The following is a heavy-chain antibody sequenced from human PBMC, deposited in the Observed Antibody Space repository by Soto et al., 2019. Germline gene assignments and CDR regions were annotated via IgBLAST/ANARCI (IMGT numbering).Heavy chain of an antibody. Sequence: QVQLVESGGGVVQPGRSLRLSCAASGFTFSSYAMHWVRQAPGKGLEWVAVIWYGGNKKYYADSVKGRFTISRDNSKNTLYLQMNSLRAEDTAVYYCARGGYCSGGSCYEGGAFDIWGRGTLVTVSS. D-gene: IGHD2-15*01. CDR1: GFTFSSYA. CDR2: IWYGGNKK. V-gene: IGHV3-33*01. CDR3: ARGGYCSGGSCYEGGAFDI. J-gene: IGHJ3*02.